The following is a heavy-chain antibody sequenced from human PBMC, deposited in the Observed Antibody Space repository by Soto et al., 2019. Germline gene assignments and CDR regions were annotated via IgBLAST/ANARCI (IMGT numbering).Heavy chain of an antibody. CDR1: GGSISSYY. CDR3: ARDPLQYYFDY. D-gene: IGHD4-4*01. CDR2: IYYSGST. Sequence: SETLSLTCPVSGGSISSYYWSWIRQPPGKGLEWIGYIYYSGSTNYNPSLKSRVTISVDTSKNQFSLKLSSVTAADTAVYYCARDPLQYYFDYWGQGTLVTVSS. J-gene: IGHJ4*02. V-gene: IGHV4-59*01.